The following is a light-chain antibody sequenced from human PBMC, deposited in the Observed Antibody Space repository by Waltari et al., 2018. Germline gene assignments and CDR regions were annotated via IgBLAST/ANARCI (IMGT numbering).Light chain of an antibody. Sequence: QTVVTQEPSLTVSPGGTVTLTCASSTGAVTSGYFPTWFQQRPGQPPRSVIYSADNRHSWTPARFSGSLIVGKAALTLSGVQPEDEADYYCLLFYGGAYVFGTGTKLTVL. CDR1: TGAVTSGYF. J-gene: IGLJ1*01. CDR2: SAD. CDR3: LLFYGGAYV. V-gene: IGLV7-43*01.